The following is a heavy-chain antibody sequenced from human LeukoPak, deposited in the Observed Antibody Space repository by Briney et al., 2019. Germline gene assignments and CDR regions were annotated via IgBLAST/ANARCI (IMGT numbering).Heavy chain of an antibody. CDR2: IYYSGST. D-gene: IGHD3-10*01. V-gene: IGHV4-59*01. CDR1: GGSISSDY. J-gene: IGHJ6*03. Sequence: SETLSLTCTVSGGSISSDYWSWSGQPPGKGLEWIGYIYYSGSTNYNPSLKSRVTISVDTSKNQFSLKLSSVTAADTAVYYCARGVTMFRGVIDYYMDVWGKGTTVTVSS. CDR3: ARGVTMFRGVIDYYMDV.